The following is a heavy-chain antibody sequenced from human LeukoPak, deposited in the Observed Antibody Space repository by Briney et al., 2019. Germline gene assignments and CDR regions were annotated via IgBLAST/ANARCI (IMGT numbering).Heavy chain of an antibody. D-gene: IGHD6-13*01. Sequence: ASVKVSCKASGYTFTSYDINWVRQATGQGLEWMGWMNPNSGNTGYAQKFQGRVTITRNTSISTAYMELSSLRSEDTAVYYCARGRSYSSSPGGYYYMDVWGKGTTVTVSS. J-gene: IGHJ6*03. V-gene: IGHV1-8*03. CDR2: MNPNSGNT. CDR1: GYTFTSYD. CDR3: ARGRSYSSSPGGYYYMDV.